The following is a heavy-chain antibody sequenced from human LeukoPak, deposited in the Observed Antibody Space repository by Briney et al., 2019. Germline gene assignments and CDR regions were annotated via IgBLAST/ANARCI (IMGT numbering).Heavy chain of an antibody. Sequence: GGSLRLSCAASGITFSSYWMSWVRQAPGKGLEWVANIKQDGSEKYYVDSVKGRFTISRDNATTSLYLQMNRLRAEDTAVYSCARGRRLVAGAYYYYYMDVWGKGTTVTVSS. CDR3: ARGRRLVAGAYYYYYMDV. V-gene: IGHV3-7*01. D-gene: IGHD6-19*01. CDR1: GITFSSYW. CDR2: IKQDGSEK. J-gene: IGHJ6*03.